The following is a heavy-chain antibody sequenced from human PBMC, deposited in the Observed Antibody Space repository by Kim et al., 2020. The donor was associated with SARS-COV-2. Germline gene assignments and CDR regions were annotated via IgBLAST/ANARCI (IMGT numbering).Heavy chain of an antibody. CDR3: ARDNRLGIVVVTATI. CDR2: IIPIFGTA. J-gene: IGHJ4*02. CDR1: GGTFSSYA. D-gene: IGHD2-21*02. Sequence: SVKVSCKASGGTFSSYAISWVRQAPGQGLEWMGGIIPIFGTANYAQKFQGRVTITADESTSTAYMELSSLRSEDTAVYYCARDNRLGIVVVTATIWGQGTLVTVSS. V-gene: IGHV1-69*13.